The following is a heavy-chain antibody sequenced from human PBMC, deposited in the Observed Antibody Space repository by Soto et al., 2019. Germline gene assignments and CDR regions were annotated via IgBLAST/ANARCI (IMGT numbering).Heavy chain of an antibody. D-gene: IGHD1-1*01. CDR1: GASLSGYY. V-gene: IGHV4-4*07. CDR2: IYVTGSS. CDR3: VRDGTKNLRDWFDP. J-gene: IGHJ5*02. Sequence: ESLSPTGHVSGASLSGYYCSWIRQPPGKGLEWIGLIYVTGSSDYNPSLKSRITISVDMSKKQFSLTLRSVTAADTAMYYCVRDGTKNLRDWFDPWGQGILVTVYS.